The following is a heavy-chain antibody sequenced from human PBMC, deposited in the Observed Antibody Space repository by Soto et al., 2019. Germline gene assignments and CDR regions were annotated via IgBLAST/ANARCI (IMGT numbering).Heavy chain of an antibody. J-gene: IGHJ6*03. CDR3: ARGGEYYYYMDV. V-gene: IGHV3-21*01. D-gene: IGHD2-21*01. CDR2: ISSSSSYI. CDR1: GFTFSSYS. Sequence: EVQLVESGGGLVKPGGSLRLSCAASGFTFSSYSMNWVRQAPGKGLEWVSSISSSSSYIYYADSVKGRLTIPRDNAKNSLYRQMNSLRAEDTAVYHCARGGEYYYYMDVWGKGTTVTVSS.